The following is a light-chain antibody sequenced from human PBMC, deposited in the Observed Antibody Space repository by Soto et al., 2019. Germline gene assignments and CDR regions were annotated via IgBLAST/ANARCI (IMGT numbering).Light chain of an antibody. V-gene: IGLV1-44*01. CDR2: SNN. CDR1: SSNIGSNT. CDR3: AAWDDSLNGVV. J-gene: IGLJ2*01. Sequence: QSVLTQPPSASGTPGQRVTISCSGSSSNIGSNTVNWYQQLPGTAPKLLIYSNNQRPSGVPDRFSGSKSGTSASLAISGLQSEDEADYYCAAWDDSLNGVVFGGGTPLTV.